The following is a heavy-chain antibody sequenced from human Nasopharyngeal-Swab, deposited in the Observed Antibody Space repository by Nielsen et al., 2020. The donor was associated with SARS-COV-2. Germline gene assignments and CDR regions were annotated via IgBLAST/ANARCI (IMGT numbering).Heavy chain of an antibody. J-gene: IGHJ3*02. CDR2: ISSSSSYI. CDR3: ARFYYDILTGYHTWGAFDI. D-gene: IGHD3-9*01. Sequence: VRQMPGKGLGWVSSISSSSSYIYYADSMKGRFTIPRDNAKNSLYLQMNSLRAEDTAVYYCARFYYDILTGYHTWGAFDIWGQGTMVTVSS. V-gene: IGHV3-21*01.